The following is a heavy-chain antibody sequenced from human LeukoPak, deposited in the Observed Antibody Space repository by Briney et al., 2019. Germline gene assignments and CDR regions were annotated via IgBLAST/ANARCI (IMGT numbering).Heavy chain of an antibody. CDR2: IHPSTGNP. CDR1: GYSFTNYA. V-gene: IGHV7-4-1*02. D-gene: IGHD3-16*02. J-gene: IGHJ4*02. Sequence: ASVKVSCKASGYSFTNYAMNWVRQAPGQGLEWMGWIHPSTGNPTYAQGFTGRFVFSLDTSVSTTYLQISSLKAEDTAVYFCARAFQSLGGLSVADYWGQATLVTVSS. CDR3: ARAFQSLGGLSVADY.